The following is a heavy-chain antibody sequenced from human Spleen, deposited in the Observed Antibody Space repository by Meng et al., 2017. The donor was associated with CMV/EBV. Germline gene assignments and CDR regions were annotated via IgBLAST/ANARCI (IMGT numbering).Heavy chain of an antibody. D-gene: IGHD4-11*01. J-gene: IGHJ6*02. V-gene: IGHV3-30*04. CDR3: AREYSNYVWFYYAMDV. CDR1: GFTVRSDT. CDR2: ISYDGKHK. Sequence: GFTVRSDTMHWVRQAPGKGLEWVAVISYDGKHKDYTDSVKGRFTISRDNSKNTLYLQMTSLRAEDTAVYYCAREYSNYVWFYYAMDVWGQGTMVTVSS.